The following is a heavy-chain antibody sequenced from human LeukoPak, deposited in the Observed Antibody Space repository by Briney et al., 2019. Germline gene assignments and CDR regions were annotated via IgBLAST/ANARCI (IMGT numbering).Heavy chain of an antibody. CDR1: GYTFTSYG. D-gene: IGHD3-16*01. J-gene: IGHJ4*02. V-gene: IGHV1-18*01. Sequence: ASVTVSFTASGYTFTSYGISWVRQAPGQGLEWMGWISAYNGNTNYAQKLQGRVTMTTDTSTSTAYMELRSLRSDDTAVYYCARDNDSRDPPHFDYWGQGTLVTVSS. CDR2: ISAYNGNT. CDR3: ARDNDSRDPPHFDY.